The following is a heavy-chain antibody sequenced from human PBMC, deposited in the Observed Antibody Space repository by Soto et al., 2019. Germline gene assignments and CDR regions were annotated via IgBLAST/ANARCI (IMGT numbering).Heavy chain of an antibody. V-gene: IGHV4-34*01. J-gene: IGHJ5*02. CDR3: ARGPYYDILTGYYNVIPWFDP. CDR2: INHSGST. Sequence: ETLSLTCAVYGGSFSGYYWSWIRQPPGKGLEWIGEINHSGSTNYNPSLKSRVTISVGTSKNQFSLKLSSVTAADTAVYYCARGPYYDILTGYYNVIPWFDPRGQGTLVTVSS. CDR1: GGSFSGYY. D-gene: IGHD3-9*01.